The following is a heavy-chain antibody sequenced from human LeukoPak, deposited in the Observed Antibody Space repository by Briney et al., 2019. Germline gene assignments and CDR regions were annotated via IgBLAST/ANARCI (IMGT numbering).Heavy chain of an antibody. Sequence: ASVKVSCKASGYTFTSYDINWVRQATGQGLEWMGKMNPNVGNTNYAQKFQGRVTMTRITSISTAYMELSSLTYEDTAIYYCVRVLGASGWYWYSYWGQGTLVTVSS. CDR2: MNPNVGNT. CDR3: VRVLGASGWYWYSY. V-gene: IGHV1-8*01. D-gene: IGHD6-19*01. J-gene: IGHJ4*02. CDR1: GYTFTSYD.